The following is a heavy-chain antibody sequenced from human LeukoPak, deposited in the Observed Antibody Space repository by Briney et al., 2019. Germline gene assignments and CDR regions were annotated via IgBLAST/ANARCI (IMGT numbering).Heavy chain of an antibody. CDR1: GFTFSSYA. CDR2: VSSNGGST. Sequence: GGSLRLSCAASGFTFSSYAMHWVRQAPGKGLEYVSAVSSNGGSTYYANSVKGRFTISRDNSKNTLYLQMGSLRAEDMAVYYCATITVTTSQRSFWGQGTLVTVSS. CDR3: ATITVTTSQRSF. V-gene: IGHV3-64*01. D-gene: IGHD4-17*01. J-gene: IGHJ4*02.